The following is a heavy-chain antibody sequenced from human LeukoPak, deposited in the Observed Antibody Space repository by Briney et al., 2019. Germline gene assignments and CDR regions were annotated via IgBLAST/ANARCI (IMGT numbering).Heavy chain of an antibody. V-gene: IGHV1-2*02. D-gene: IGHD1-26*01. J-gene: IGHJ6*03. CDR2: INPNSGGT. CDR1: GYTFTGYF. CDR3: ARGGLPVYYCYMDV. Sequence: ASVKVSCKTSGYTFTGYFMHWVRQAPGQGLEWMGCINPNSGGTNYPQKFQERVTMTRHTSISTAYMELSRLRSDDTAIYYCARGGLPVYYCYMDVWGKGTTVTVSS.